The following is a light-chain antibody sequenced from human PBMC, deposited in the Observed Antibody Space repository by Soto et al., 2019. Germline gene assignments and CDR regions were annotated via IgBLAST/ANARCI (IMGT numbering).Light chain of an antibody. Sequence: QSVLTQPPSASGTPGQRVSISCSGGRSNIGSNLVSWYQQLPGTAPKLLLYFNDQRPSGVPDRFSGPKSGTSASLAVSELRSEDEADYFCASWDDSLKGVLFGGGTQLTVL. V-gene: IGLV1-44*01. CDR1: RSNIGSNL. J-gene: IGLJ3*02. CDR2: FND. CDR3: ASWDDSLKGVL.